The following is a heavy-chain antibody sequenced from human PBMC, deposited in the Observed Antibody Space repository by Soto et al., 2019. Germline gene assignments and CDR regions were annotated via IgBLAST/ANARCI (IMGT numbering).Heavy chain of an antibody. CDR1: GLTFSSYA. D-gene: IGHD1-1*01. Sequence: GGSLRISCAVAGLTFSSYAMSWARQAPGKGLEGVSAMSGSGGSTYYADSVKGRVTIARDNSKNTLYLQMNSLRAEDTATYYCASCPSADRSNWPVNYDYCSRGSLVTVSS. V-gene: IGHV3-23*01. CDR2: MSGSGGST. J-gene: IGHJ4*01. CDR3: ASCPSADRSNWPVNYDY.